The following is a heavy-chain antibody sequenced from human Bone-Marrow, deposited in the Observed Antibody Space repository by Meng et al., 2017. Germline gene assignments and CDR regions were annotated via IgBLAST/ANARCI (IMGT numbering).Heavy chain of an antibody. V-gene: IGHV1-69*06. CDR1: GGTFSSYA. D-gene: IGHD4-17*01. CDR3: ARDGFYYGDPSTYYFDY. Sequence: SVKVSCKASGGTFSSYAISWVRQAPGQGLEWMGGIIPIFGTANYAQKFQGRVTITADKSTSTAYMELSSLRSEDTAVYYCARDGFYYGDPSTYYFDYWGQGTLVTVSS. CDR2: IIPIFGTA. J-gene: IGHJ4*02.